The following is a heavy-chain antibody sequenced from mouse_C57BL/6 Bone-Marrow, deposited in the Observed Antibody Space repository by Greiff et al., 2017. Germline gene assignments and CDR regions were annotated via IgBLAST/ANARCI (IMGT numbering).Heavy chain of an antibody. D-gene: IGHD2-4*01. J-gene: IGHJ2*01. Sequence: QVQLQQPGAELVKPGASVKMSCTASGYTFTSSWITWVKQRPGQGLEWIGDIYPGSGSTNYNQTFKSKATLTVDTSSSTAFLQLSSLTSEDSAGDNCASGIYYDNYVDDWGKGTTLTVSS. CDR2: IYPGSGST. CDR3: ASGIYYDNYVDD. CDR1: GYTFTSSW. V-gene: IGHV1-55*01.